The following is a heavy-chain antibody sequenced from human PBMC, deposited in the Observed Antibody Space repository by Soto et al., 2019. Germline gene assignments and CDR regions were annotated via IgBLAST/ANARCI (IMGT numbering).Heavy chain of an antibody. D-gene: IGHD6-19*01. V-gene: IGHV3-48*02. CDR2: ISGGGRPI. Sequence: EVQLVESVGGSVQPGGSLRLSCAASGFTFSTFSMNWVRQAPGRGLEWISYISGGGRPISYADSVKGRFTISRDNAKNFLYLQMDSLTDEDTAVYYCARDLGWAFDSWGQGTLVTVSS. CDR3: ARDLGWAFDS. J-gene: IGHJ4*02. CDR1: GFTFSTFS.